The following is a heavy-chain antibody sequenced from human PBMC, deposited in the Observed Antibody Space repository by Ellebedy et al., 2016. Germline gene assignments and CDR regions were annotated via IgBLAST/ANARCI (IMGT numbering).Heavy chain of an antibody. D-gene: IGHD3-3*01. CDR1: GFNFNIAG. CDR2: IVFSETAT. Sequence: GESLKISXAASGFNFNIAGMTWVRQAPGKGLEWVATIVFSETATYYSDSVKGRFIISRDNAKNSLFLQMNSLRVEDTAVYYCARDGSEWSRDYWGQGTLVTVSS. J-gene: IGHJ4*02. CDR3: ARDGSEWSRDY. V-gene: IGHV3-21*01.